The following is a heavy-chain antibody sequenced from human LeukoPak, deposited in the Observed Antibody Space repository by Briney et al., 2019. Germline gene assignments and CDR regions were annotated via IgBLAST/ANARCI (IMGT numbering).Heavy chain of an antibody. Sequence: PGRSLRLSCAASGFAFNSYAMFWVRQAPGKGLEWVAVISYDEYNKYYADSVKGRFTISRDDSKNTLYLHMDSLKPEDTAVYYCARSMVRGDLYYFGMDVWGQGTTVTVSS. D-gene: IGHD3-10*01. V-gene: IGHV3-30-3*01. J-gene: IGHJ6*02. CDR1: GFAFNSYA. CDR2: ISYDEYNK. CDR3: ARSMVRGDLYYFGMDV.